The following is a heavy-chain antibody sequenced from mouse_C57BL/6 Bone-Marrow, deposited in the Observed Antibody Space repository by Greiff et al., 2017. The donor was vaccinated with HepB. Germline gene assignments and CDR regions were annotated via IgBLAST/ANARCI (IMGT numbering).Heavy chain of an antibody. V-gene: IGHV1-19*01. Sequence: VQLQQSGPVLVKPGASVKMSCKASGYTFTDYYMNWVKQSHGKSLEWIGVINPYNGGTSYNQKFKGKATLTVDKSSSTAYIELNSLTSEDSAVYYCARKGKLVPYFDYWGQGTTLTVSS. D-gene: IGHD4-1*01. CDR2: INPYNGGT. CDR3: ARKGKLVPYFDY. CDR1: GYTFTDYY. J-gene: IGHJ2*01.